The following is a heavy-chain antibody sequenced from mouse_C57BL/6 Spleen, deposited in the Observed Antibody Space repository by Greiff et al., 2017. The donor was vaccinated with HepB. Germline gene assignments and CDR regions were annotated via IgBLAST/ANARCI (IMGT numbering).Heavy chain of an antibody. Sequence: EVKLMESEGGLVQPGRSMKLSCTASGFTFSDYYMAWVRQVPEKGLEWVANINYDGSSTYYLDSLKSRFIISRDNAKNILYLQMSSLKSEDTATYYCATSNWDVYAMDYWGQGTSVTVSS. V-gene: IGHV5-16*01. CDR1: GFTFSDYY. J-gene: IGHJ4*01. CDR3: ATSNWDVYAMDY. D-gene: IGHD4-1*01. CDR2: INYDGSST.